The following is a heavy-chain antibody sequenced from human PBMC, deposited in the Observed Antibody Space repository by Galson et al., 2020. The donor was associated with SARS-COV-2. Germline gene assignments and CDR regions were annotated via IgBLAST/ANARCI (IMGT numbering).Heavy chain of an antibody. Sequence: ASVKVSCEASGYTFTGHYIHWVRQAPGQGLEWMGWINPKTGGTFYAQKFLGRVTVTRDTSITTAYMELRNLRSDDTAVYYCARDVVVIPVIFSSFKSFEPWGQGTLVTVSS. CDR3: ARDVVVIPVIFSSFKSFEP. CDR2: INPKTGGT. J-gene: IGHJ5*02. CDR1: GYTFTGHY. D-gene: IGHD2-2*01. V-gene: IGHV1-2*02.